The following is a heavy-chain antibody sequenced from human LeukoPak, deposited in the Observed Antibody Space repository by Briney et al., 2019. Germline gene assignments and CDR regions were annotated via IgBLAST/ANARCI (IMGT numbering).Heavy chain of an antibody. D-gene: IGHD6-19*01. CDR1: GYTFTSYH. CDR3: ARGAEGSSGPRENYFYYFGMDV. Sequence: ASVKVSCKASGYTFTSYHMHWVRQAPGQGLEWMGKINLSGGSTTYAQKFQGRVTMTRDTSTSTVYMELSSLRSDDTAVYYCARGAEGSSGPRENYFYYFGMDVWGQGTTVTISS. J-gene: IGHJ6*02. CDR2: INLSGGST. V-gene: IGHV1-46*01.